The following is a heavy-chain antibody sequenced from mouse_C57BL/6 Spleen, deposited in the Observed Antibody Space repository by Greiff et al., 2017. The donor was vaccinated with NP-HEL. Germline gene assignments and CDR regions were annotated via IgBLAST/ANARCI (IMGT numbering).Heavy chain of an antibody. Sequence: VQLQQPGAELVMPGASVKLSCKASGYTFTSSWMHWVKQRPGQGLEWIGEIDPSDSYTNYNQKFKGKSTLTVDKSSSTAYMQLSSLTSEDSAVYYCARGTGTPFAYWGQGTLVTVSA. CDR3: ARGTGTPFAY. CDR1: GYTFTSSW. V-gene: IGHV1-69*01. CDR2: IDPSDSYT. D-gene: IGHD4-1*01. J-gene: IGHJ3*01.